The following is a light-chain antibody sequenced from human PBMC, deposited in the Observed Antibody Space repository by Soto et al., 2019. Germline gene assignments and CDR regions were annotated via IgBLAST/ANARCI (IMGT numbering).Light chain of an antibody. Sequence: QVTPTPSSLSASVGDRVTITCLASQSISTYLNWYQHKPGKAPKVLINGASRLHTGVPSRFSGSGSGTDFTLTISSLQPEDFATYYCQQSYSTPITFGQGTRLEIK. CDR2: GAS. CDR3: QQSYSTPIT. J-gene: IGKJ5*01. CDR1: QSISTY. V-gene: IGKV1-39*01.